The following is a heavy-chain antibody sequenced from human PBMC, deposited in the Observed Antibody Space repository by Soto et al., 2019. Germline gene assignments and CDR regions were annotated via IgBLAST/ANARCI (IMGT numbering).Heavy chain of an antibody. V-gene: IGHV4-59*11. CDR2: IYYNGST. J-gene: IGHJ5*02. CDR3: ARAYYDFWSGYWRWFDP. Sequence: SETLSLTCTVSGVSISTHYWSWIRQPPGKGLEWIGYIYYNGSTTYNPSLKSRVTISVETSKNQFSLKLSSVTAADTAVYYCARAYYDFWSGYWRWFDPWGQGTLVTVSS. CDR1: GVSISTHY. D-gene: IGHD3-3*01.